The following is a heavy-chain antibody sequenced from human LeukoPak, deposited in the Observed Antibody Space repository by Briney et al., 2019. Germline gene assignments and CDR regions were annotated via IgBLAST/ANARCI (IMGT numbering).Heavy chain of an antibody. V-gene: IGHV4-34*01. Sequence: SETLSLTCAVYGGSFSGYYWSWIRQPPGKGLEWIGEINHSGSTNYNPSLKSRVTISVDTSKNQFSLKLSSVTAEDTAVYYCASVAVAGTGYWGQGTLVTVSS. CDR3: ASVAVAGTGY. CDR2: INHSGST. J-gene: IGHJ4*02. CDR1: GGSFSGYY. D-gene: IGHD6-19*01.